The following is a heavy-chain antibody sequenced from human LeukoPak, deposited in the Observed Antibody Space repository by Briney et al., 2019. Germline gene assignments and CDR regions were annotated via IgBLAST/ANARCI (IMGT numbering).Heavy chain of an antibody. J-gene: IGHJ4*02. Sequence: GGSLRLSCAASGFTFSSYAMSWFRQAPGKGLEWVSAISGSGGSTYYADSVKGRFTISRDNSKNTLYLQMNSLRAEDTAVYYCAKDLFSDSSGYFDYWGQGTLVTVSS. CDR1: GFTFSSYA. V-gene: IGHV3-23*01. CDR3: AKDLFSDSSGYFDY. D-gene: IGHD3-22*01. CDR2: ISGSGGST.